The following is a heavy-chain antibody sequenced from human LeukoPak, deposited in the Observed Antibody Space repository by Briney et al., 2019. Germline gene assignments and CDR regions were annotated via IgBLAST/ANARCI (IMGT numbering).Heavy chain of an antibody. CDR2: ISWNSGSI. CDR1: GFTFSSYG. D-gene: IGHD6-13*01. CDR3: AKARGIAAAGTS. J-gene: IGHJ4*02. Sequence: GRSLRLSCAASGFTFSSYGMHWVRQAPGKGLEWVSGISWNSGSIGYADSVKGRFTISRDNAKNSLYLQMNSLRAEDTALYYCAKARGIAAAGTSWGQGTLVTVSS. V-gene: IGHV3-9*01.